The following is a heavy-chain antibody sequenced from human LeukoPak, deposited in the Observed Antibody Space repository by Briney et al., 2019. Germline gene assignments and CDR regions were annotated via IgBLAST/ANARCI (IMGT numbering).Heavy chain of an antibody. CDR3: ARDDGDYDILTGYYLGAPPLPH. J-gene: IGHJ4*02. D-gene: IGHD3-9*01. CDR2: IRSKANSYAT. CDR1: GFTFSGSA. V-gene: IGHV3-73*01. Sequence: GGSLRLSCAASGFTFSGSAMHWVRRASGKGLEWVGRIRSKANSYATAYAASVKGRFTISRDDSKNTAYLQMNSLRAEDTAVYYCARDDGDYDILTGYYLGAPPLPHWGQGTLVTVSS.